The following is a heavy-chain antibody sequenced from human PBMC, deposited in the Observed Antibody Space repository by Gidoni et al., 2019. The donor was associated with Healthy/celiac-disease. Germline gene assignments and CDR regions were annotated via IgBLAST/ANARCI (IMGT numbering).Heavy chain of an antibody. J-gene: IGHJ4*02. CDR1: GFTFDDYA. Sequence: EVQLVESGGGLVQPGRSLILSCAASGFTFDDYAMHWVRQAPGKGLEWVSGISGNSGSIGYADSVKGRFTISRDNAKNSLYLQMNSLRAEDTALYYCAKDISYYDSSVLDYWGQGTLVTVSS. D-gene: IGHD3-22*01. V-gene: IGHV3-9*01. CDR3: AKDISYYDSSVLDY. CDR2: ISGNSGSI.